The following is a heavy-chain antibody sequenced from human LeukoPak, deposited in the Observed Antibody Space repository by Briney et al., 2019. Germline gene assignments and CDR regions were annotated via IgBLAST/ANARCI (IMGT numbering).Heavy chain of an antibody. D-gene: IGHD3-10*02. CDR2: IGHSGHTT. CDR3: AELGITMIGGV. V-gene: IGHV3-23*01. CDR1: GFTLSSYA. Sequence: GGSLRLSCAASGFTLSSYAMSWVRQAPGKGLEWVSAIGHSGHTTYYADSVKGRFTISRDSSKNTLNLQMNSLRAEDTAVYYCAELGITMIGGVWGKGTTVTISS. J-gene: IGHJ6*04.